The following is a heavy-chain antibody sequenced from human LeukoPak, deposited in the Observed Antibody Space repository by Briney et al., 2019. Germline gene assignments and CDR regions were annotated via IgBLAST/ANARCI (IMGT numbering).Heavy chain of an antibody. V-gene: IGHV1-69*06. J-gene: IGHJ6*03. D-gene: IGHD3-9*01. Sequence: SVKVSCKASGGTFSSYAISWVRQAPGQGLEWMGGIIPIFGTANYAQKFQGRVTITADKSTSTAYMELSSLRSEDTAVYYCARELRYFDWLPYYYYMDVWGKGTTVTVSS. CDR3: ARELRYFDWLPYYYYMDV. CDR1: GGTFSSYA. CDR2: IIPIFGTA.